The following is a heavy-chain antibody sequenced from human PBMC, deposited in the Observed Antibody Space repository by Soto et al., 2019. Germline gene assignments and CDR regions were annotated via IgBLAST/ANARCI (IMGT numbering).Heavy chain of an antibody. CDR2: FDPEDGET. D-gene: IGHD3-10*01. J-gene: IGHJ4*02. V-gene: IGHV1-24*01. Sequence: ASVKVSCKVSGYTLTELSMHWVRQAPGKGLEWMGGFDPEDGETIYAQKFQGRVTMTEDTSTGTAYMELSSLRSEDTAVYYCATGPVLLWFGEFSRFDYWGQGTLVTVSS. CDR1: GYTLTELS. CDR3: ATGPVLLWFGEFSRFDY.